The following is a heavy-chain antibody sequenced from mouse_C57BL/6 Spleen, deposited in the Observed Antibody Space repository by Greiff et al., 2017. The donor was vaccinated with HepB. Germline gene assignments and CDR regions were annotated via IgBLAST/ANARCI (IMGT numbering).Heavy chain of an antibody. CDR3: ARSMDYGNYLYAMDY. V-gene: IGHV1-55*01. Sequence: VQLQQSGAELVKPGASVKMSRKASGYTFTSYWITWVKQRPGQGLEWIGDIYPGSGSTNYNEKFKSKATLTVDTSSSTAYMQLSSLTSEDSAVYYFARSMDYGNYLYAMDYWGQGTSVTVSS. CDR2: IYPGSGST. J-gene: IGHJ4*01. D-gene: IGHD2-1*01. CDR1: GYTFTSYW.